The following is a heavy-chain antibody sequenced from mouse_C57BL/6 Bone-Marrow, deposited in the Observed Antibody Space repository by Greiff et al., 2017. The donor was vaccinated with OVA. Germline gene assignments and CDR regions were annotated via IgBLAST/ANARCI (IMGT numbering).Heavy chain of an antibody. CDR1: GFTFSDFY. J-gene: IGHJ4*01. Sequence: EVQLVESGGGLVQSGRSLRLSCATSGFTFSDFYMEWVRQAPGKGLEWIAASRNKANDYTTEYSASVKGRFIVSRDTSQSILYLQMNALRAEDTAIYYCAISPYYYAMDYWGQGTSVTVSS. V-gene: IGHV7-1*01. CDR3: AISPYYYAMDY. CDR2: SRNKANDYTT.